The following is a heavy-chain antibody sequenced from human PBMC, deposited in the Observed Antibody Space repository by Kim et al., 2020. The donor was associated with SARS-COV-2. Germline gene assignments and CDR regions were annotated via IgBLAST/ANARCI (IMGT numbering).Heavy chain of an antibody. Sequence: KDYAATVRGRFALSRDDSKNTLYLQMNSLKTEDTAVYYCTMTTVTSLCDYWGQGTLVTVSS. V-gene: IGHV3-15*01. CDR2: K. CDR3: TMTTVTSLCDY. D-gene: IGHD4-17*01. J-gene: IGHJ4*02.